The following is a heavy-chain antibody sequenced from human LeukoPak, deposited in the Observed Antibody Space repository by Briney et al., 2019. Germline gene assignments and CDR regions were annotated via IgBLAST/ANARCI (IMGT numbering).Heavy chain of an antibody. J-gene: IGHJ4*02. V-gene: IGHV3-74*01. CDR3: ARNNWGIDY. Sequence: GGSLRLSCAASGFTFRNHWMHWVRHAPGKGLVWVTRINTDGSDTSYADSVEGRFTISRDNAKNTLYLQMNSLRAEDTAVYYCARNNWGIDYWDQGTLVTVSS. CDR2: INTDGSDT. D-gene: IGHD7-27*01. CDR1: GFTFRNHW.